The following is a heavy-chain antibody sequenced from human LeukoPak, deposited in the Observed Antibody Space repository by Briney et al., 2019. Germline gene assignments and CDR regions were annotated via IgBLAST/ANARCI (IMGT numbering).Heavy chain of an antibody. CDR1: GFTVSRNY. D-gene: IGHD3-3*01. Sequence: GGSLRLSCAASGFTVSRNYMNWVRQAPGKGLEWVSAISGSGGSTYYADSVKGRFTISRDNSKNTLYLQMNSLRAEDTAVYYCAKGGGEYYDFWSGYEDVWGQGTTVTVSS. CDR2: ISGSGGST. J-gene: IGHJ6*02. V-gene: IGHV3-23*01. CDR3: AKGGGEYYDFWSGYEDV.